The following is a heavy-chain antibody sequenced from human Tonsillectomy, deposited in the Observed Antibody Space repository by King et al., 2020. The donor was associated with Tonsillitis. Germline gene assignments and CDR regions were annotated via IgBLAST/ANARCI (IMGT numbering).Heavy chain of an antibody. V-gene: IGHV1-8*01. Sequence: VQLVQSGAEVKKPGASVKVSCKASGYTFTSYDINWVRQATGQGLEWVGWMNPNSGNTGYAQNIQGRVTMTRNTSISTAYMELSSLRSEDTAVYYCARVGKCRGGGCYSSCDYGGQGTLVSVP. CDR1: GYTFTSYD. J-gene: IGHJ4*02. CDR3: ARVGKCRGGGCYSSCDY. D-gene: IGHD2-15*01. CDR2: MNPNSGNT.